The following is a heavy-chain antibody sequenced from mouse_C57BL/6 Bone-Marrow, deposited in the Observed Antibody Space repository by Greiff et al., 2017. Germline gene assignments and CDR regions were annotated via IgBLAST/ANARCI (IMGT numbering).Heavy chain of an antibody. J-gene: IGHJ3*01. D-gene: IGHD1-1*01. CDR2: ISYDGSN. CDR1: GYSITSGYY. V-gene: IGHV3-6*01. CDR3: ARGEPYGSSSWFAY. Sequence: EVQLVESGPGLVKPSQSLSLTCSVTGYSITSGYYWNWIRQFPGNKLEWMGYISYDGSNNYNPSLKNRISITRDTSKNQFFLKLNSVTTEDTATYYCARGEPYGSSSWFAYWGQGTLVTVSA.